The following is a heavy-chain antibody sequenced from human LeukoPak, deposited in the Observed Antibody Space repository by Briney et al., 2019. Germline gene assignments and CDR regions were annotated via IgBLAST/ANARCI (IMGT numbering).Heavy chain of an antibody. Sequence: GSLRLSCAASGFTFSDYYMNWVRQAPGKGLEWVSFISSSGNYIYYADSVKGRFTISRDNAKNSLYLQMNSLRAEDTAVYYCVREDYGGNSVFDSWGQGTLVTVSS. J-gene: IGHJ4*02. CDR1: GFTFSDYY. CDR2: ISSSGNYI. D-gene: IGHD4-23*01. CDR3: VREDYGGNSVFDS. V-gene: IGHV3-21*01.